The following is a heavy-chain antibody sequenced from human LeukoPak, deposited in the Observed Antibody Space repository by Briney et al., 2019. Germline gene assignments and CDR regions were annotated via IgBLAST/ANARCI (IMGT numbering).Heavy chain of an antibody. D-gene: IGHD2-2*01. CDR2: VKQDGSEK. J-gene: IGHJ4*02. CDR1: GFTFSDYW. Sequence: GGSLRLSCAASGFTFSDYWISWVRQAPGKGLEWVANVKQDGSEKFYVGSVKGRFTISRDNADNSVSLQMNSLRAEDAAVYYCTRMAWRSRPFDYWGQGTLVTVSS. CDR3: TRMAWRSRPFDY. V-gene: IGHV3-7*01.